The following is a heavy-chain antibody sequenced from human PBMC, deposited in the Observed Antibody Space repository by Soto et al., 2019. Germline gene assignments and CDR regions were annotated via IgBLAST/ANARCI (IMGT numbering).Heavy chain of an antibody. J-gene: IGHJ4*02. V-gene: IGHV1-3*01. CDR2: INAGNGNT. CDR3: ARGDDILNGYNY. CDR1: GYTFTSYA. Sequence: QVQLVQSGAEVKKPGASVKVSCKASGYTFTSYAMHWVRQAPGQRLEWMGWINAGNGNTKYSQKFQGRVTITRDTSAGTAYMELSSLRSEDTAVYYCARGDDILNGYNYWGQGTLVTVSS. D-gene: IGHD3-9*01.